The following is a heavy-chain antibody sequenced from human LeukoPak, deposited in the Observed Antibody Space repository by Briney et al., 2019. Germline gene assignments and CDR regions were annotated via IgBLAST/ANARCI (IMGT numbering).Heavy chain of an antibody. CDR1: GYTFTSYY. D-gene: IGHD6-13*01. CDR3: ARSVFPSSSVDI. J-gene: IGHJ3*02. V-gene: IGHV1-2*02. CDR2: INPNSGGT. Sequence: VASVKVSCKASGYTFTSYYMHWVRQAPGQGLEWMGWINPNSGGTNYAQKFQGRVTMTRDTSISTAYMELSRLRSDDTAVYYCARSVFPSSSVDIWGQGTMVTVSS.